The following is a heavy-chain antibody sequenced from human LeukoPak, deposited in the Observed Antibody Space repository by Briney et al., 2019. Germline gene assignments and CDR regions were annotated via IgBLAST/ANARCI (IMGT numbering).Heavy chain of an antibody. J-gene: IGHJ6*03. D-gene: IGHD3-10*01. CDR2: MNPNSGNT. Sequence: ASVKVSCYASAYTFTSYGINWVRQATGQGLEWMGWMNPNSGNTGYAQKFQGRVTITRNTSIRTAYMELSSLRSEDTAVYYCARLANTMVRGQFYYYYMDVWGKGTTVTVSS. V-gene: IGHV1-8*03. CDR1: AYTFTSYG. CDR3: ARLANTMVRGQFYYYYMDV.